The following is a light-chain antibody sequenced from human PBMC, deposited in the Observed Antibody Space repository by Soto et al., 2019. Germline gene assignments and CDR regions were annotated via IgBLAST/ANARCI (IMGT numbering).Light chain of an antibody. V-gene: IGKV3-20*01. J-gene: IGKJ5*01. CDR1: QSVSSSY. CDR2: GAS. CDR3: QQYGSSPFT. Sequence: EIVLTQSPGTLSLSPGERATLSCRASQSVSSSYLTWYQQKPGKAPRLPIYGASSRATGIPDRFSGSGSGTDFTLTISRLEPEDFAVYYCQQYGSSPFTFGQGTRLEIK.